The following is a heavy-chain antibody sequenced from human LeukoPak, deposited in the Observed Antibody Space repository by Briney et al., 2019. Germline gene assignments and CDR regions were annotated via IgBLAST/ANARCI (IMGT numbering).Heavy chain of an antibody. CDR1: GYTFNGYY. CDR2: INPNSGGT. CDR3: ARGRGYCSSSGCSYYYMDV. Sequence: ASVKVSCKASGYTFNGYYMHWVRQAPGQGLEWMGWINPNSGGTNYAQKFQGRVTMTRDTSINTAYMELSSLRSDDTAVYYCARGRGYCSSSGCSYYYMDVWGKGTTVTVSS. V-gene: IGHV1-2*02. D-gene: IGHD2-2*01. J-gene: IGHJ6*03.